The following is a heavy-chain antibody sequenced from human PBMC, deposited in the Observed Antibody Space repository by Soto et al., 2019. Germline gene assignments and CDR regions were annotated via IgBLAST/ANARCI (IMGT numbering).Heavy chain of an antibody. CDR3: ARAVYGSGSYYNGAFDI. D-gene: IGHD3-10*01. CDR2: IYHSGST. J-gene: IGHJ3*02. V-gene: IGHV4-30-2*01. Sequence: QLQLQESGSGLVKPSQTLSLTCAVSGGSISSGGYSWSWIRQPPGKGLEWIGYIYHSGSTYYNPSLQRRVNISVDRSKNQFSLKVSSVTAADTAVYYCARAVYGSGSYYNGAFDIWGQGTMVTVSS. CDR1: GGSISSGGYS.